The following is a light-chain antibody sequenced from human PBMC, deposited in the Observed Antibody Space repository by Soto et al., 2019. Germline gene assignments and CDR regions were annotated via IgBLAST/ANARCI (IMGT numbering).Light chain of an antibody. V-gene: IGKV3-11*01. J-gene: IGKJ3*01. CDR3: QQWSRWPRET. Sequence: EVVLTQSPVTLSLSPGERATLSCRASQSVSSYLAWYQQKPGQAPRLVIYEASKRATGIPASLSGSGSGTELTLNITNLGPEDFAVYFCQQWSRWPRETFGPGTTVDIK. CDR1: QSVSSY. CDR2: EAS.